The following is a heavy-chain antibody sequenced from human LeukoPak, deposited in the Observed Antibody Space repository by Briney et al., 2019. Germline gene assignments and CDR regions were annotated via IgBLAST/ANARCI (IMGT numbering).Heavy chain of an antibody. J-gene: IGHJ6*02. CDR2: IWYDGSNK. Sequence: GGSLRLSCAASGFTFSSYAITWVRQAPGKGLEWVAVIWYDGSNKYYADSVKGRFTISRDNSKNTLYLQMNSLRAEDTAVYYCAREGTMVRGLDVWGQGTTVTVSS. V-gene: IGHV3-33*08. CDR3: AREGTMVRGLDV. D-gene: IGHD3-10*01. CDR1: GFTFSSYA.